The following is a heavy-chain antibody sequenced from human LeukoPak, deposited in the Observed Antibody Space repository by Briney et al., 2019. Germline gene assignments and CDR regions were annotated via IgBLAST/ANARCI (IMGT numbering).Heavy chain of an antibody. CDR3: VRVGNYSEFDY. Sequence: QPGGSLRLSCAASGFTFRNYALHWVRQAPGKGLEYVSAISSNGDATFYANSVKGRFTISRDNSKNTLYLQMGSLRAEDMAVYYCVRVGNYSEFDYWGQGTLVTVSS. D-gene: IGHD1-7*01. CDR2: ISSNGDAT. CDR1: GFTFRNYA. J-gene: IGHJ4*02. V-gene: IGHV3-64*01.